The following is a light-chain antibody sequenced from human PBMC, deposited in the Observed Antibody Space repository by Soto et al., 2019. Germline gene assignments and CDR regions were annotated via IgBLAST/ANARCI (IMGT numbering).Light chain of an antibody. V-gene: IGLV1-40*01. J-gene: IGLJ1*01. CDR1: SSNIGAGYG. CDR2: GNS. CDR3: QSYDSGLNGHV. Sequence: QSVLTQPSSVSGAPGQRVTISCTGSSSNIGAGYGVHWYQHLPGAAPKLLIYGNSNRPSGVPDRFSGSKSGTSASLAIPGLQAEDDPDYYCQSYDSGLNGHVFGAGTKVTVL.